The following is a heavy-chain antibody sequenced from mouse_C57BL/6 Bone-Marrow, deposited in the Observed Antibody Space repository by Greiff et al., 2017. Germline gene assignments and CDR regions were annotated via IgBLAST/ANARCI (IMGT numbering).Heavy chain of an antibody. J-gene: IGHJ4*01. CDR2: ILPGSGST. CDR1: GYTFTGYW. CDR3: ARRRLRRIFRYAMDY. D-gene: IGHD2-2*01. V-gene: IGHV1-9*01. Sequence: QVHVQQSGAELMKPGASVKLSCKATGYTFTGYWIEWVKQRPGHGLEWLGEILPGSGSTNYNEKFKGKATFTADTSSNTAYMQLSSLTTEDSAIYYGARRRLRRIFRYAMDYWGQGTSVTVSA.